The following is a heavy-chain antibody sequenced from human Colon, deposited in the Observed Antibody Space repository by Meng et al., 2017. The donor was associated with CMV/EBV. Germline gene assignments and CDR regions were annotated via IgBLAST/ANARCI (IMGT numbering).Heavy chain of an antibody. CDR1: GYTFTNHE. Sequence: SVKLSCRASGYTFTNHEINWVRQATGQGLELMGWLNHKSGATGYAQKFQGRVTLTRNTSINTAYMELSGLTSEDTAMYYCARGFPDYWGQGTLVTVSS. CDR2: LNHKSGAT. J-gene: IGHJ4*02. CDR3: ARGFPDY. V-gene: IGHV1-8*02.